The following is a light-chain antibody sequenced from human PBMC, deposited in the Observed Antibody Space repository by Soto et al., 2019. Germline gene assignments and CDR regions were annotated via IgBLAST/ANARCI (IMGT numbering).Light chain of an antibody. CDR2: GAS. Sequence: EIVMTQSPSTLSVSPGGRSTVSCMASQSISGTLAWYQQKPGQAPRLLIYGASTRATGIPARFSGDGSGTEFTLTIDSLQSEDFVVYYCLQYDGWPLTFGQGTRLEI. CDR3: LQYDGWPLT. V-gene: IGKV3-15*01. CDR1: QSISGT. J-gene: IGKJ5*01.